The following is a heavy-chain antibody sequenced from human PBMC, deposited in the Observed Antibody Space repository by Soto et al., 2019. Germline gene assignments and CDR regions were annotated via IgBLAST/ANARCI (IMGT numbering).Heavy chain of an antibody. J-gene: IGHJ6*03. D-gene: IGHD2-21*02. CDR3: ARRARGDFDYYYMDV. Sequence: PSETLSLTCTVSGGSISSYYWSWIRQPPGKGLEWIGYIYYSGSTNYNPSLKSRVTISVDTSKNQFSLKLSSVTAADTAVYYCARRARGDFDYYYMDVWGKGTTVTVSS. V-gene: IGHV4-59*08. CDR2: IYYSGST. CDR1: GGSISSYY.